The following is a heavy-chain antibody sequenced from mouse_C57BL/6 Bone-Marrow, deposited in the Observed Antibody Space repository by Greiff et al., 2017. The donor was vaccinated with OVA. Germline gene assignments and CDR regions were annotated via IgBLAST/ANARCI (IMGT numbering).Heavy chain of an antibody. Sequence: VQLKESGPGLVKPGASVKMSCKASGYTFTDYNMHWVKQTHGKRLEWIGYINPNNGGTSYNQKFKGKATLTVNKSSSTAYMELRSLTSEDSAVYYCARWGYYYGSSYFYFDVWGKVTTVTVSS. V-gene: IGHV1-22*01. J-gene: IGHJ1*03. CDR1: GYTFTDYN. D-gene: IGHD1-1*01. CDR3: ARWGYYYGSSYFYFDV. CDR2: INPNNGGT.